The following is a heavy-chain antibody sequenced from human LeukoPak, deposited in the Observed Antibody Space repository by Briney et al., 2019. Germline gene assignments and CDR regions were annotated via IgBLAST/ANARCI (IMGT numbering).Heavy chain of an antibody. D-gene: IGHD6-13*01. CDR1: GGIYRTYA. J-gene: IGHJ4*02. CDR3: AKDGPYSSTWYGFH. Sequence: GASVKVSCTASGGIYRTYAINWVRQAPGQGLEWMGGIIPFIGITKHAQKFQGRVTVTADESTSTVYLEVNSLKSEDTAVYYCAKDGPYSSTWYGFHWGQGTLVTVSS. CDR2: IIPFIGIT. V-gene: IGHV1-69*10.